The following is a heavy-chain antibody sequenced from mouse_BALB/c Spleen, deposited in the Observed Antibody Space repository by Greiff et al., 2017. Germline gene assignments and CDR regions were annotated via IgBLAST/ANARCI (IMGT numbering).Heavy chain of an antibody. J-gene: IGHJ2*01. CDR3: ARGEGYYASYFDD. CDR2: ISSGGST. D-gene: IGHD2-3*01. V-gene: IGHV5-6-5*01. Sequence: EVQLVESGGGLVKPGGSLKLSCAASGFTFSSYAMSWVRQTPEKRLEWVASISSGGSTYYPDSVKGRFTISRDNARNILYLQMSSLRSEDTAMYYCARGEGYYASYFDDWGQGTTLTVSS. CDR1: GFTFSSYA.